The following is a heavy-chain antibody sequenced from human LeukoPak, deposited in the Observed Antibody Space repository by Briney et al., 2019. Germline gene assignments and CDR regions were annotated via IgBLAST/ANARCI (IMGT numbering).Heavy chain of an antibody. CDR3: ATLWRLGASTGEAFDI. D-gene: IGHD1-26*01. CDR1: SGSITSYY. J-gene: IGHJ3*02. V-gene: IGHV4-59*01. CDR2: IYYSGST. Sequence: SETLSLTCSVSSGSITSYYWSWLRQPPGKGLEWIGYIYYSGSTNYNPSVKSRVTMSVDTSKNQFSLKLNSVTAADTAVYYCATLWRLGASTGEAFDIWGQGTMVTVSS.